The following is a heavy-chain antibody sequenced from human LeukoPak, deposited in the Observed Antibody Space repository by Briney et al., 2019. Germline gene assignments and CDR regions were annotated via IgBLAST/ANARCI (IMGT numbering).Heavy chain of an antibody. CDR1: GGSISSSSYY. Sequence: PSETLFLTCTVSGGSISSSSYYWGWIRQPPGKGLEWIGSIYYSGSTYYNPSLKSRVTISVDTSKNQFSLKLTSVTAADTAVYYCARRLAGTEDYWGQGTLVTVSS. D-gene: IGHD6-13*01. J-gene: IGHJ4*02. V-gene: IGHV4-39*01. CDR2: IYYSGST. CDR3: ARRLAGTEDY.